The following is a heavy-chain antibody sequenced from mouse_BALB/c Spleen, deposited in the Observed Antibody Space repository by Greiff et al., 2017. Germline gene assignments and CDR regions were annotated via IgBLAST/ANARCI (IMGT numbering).Heavy chain of an antibody. V-gene: IGHV5-4*02. J-gene: IGHJ4*01. D-gene: IGHD2-1*01. CDR2: ISDGGSYT. CDR3: ARGNGNARGYAMDY. CDR1: GFTFSDYY. Sequence: EVKLVESGGGLVKPGGSLKLSCAASGFTFSDYYMYWVRQTPEKRLEWVATISDGGSYTYYPDSVKGRFTISRDNAKNNLYLQMSSLKSEDTAMYYCARGNGNARGYAMDYWGQGTSVTVSS.